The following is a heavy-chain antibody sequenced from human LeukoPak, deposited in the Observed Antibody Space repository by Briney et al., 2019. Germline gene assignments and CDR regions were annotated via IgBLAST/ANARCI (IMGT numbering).Heavy chain of an antibody. CDR2: IYYSGST. J-gene: IGHJ4*02. Sequence: KPSETLSLTCTVSSGSISSYYWSWIRQPPGKGLEWIGYIYYSGSTNYNPSLKSRVTISVDTSKNQFSLKLSSVTAADTAVYYCARREFGYYFDYWGQGTLVTVSS. CDR3: ARREFGYYFDY. D-gene: IGHD3-16*01. CDR1: SGSISSYY. V-gene: IGHV4-59*08.